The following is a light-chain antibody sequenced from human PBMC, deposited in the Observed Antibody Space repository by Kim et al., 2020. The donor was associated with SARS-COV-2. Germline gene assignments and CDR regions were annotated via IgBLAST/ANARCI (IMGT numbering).Light chain of an antibody. CDR3: SAWDSSLSAWV. CDR1: SGNVGAQG. CDR2: RNN. V-gene: IGLV10-54*01. J-gene: IGLJ3*02. Sequence: QDATRARTGTSGNVGAQGAAWLQEHQGHPPKLLSYRNNNRPSGISERLSASRSGNTASLTITGLQPEDEADYYCSAWDSSLSAWVLGGGTQLTVL.